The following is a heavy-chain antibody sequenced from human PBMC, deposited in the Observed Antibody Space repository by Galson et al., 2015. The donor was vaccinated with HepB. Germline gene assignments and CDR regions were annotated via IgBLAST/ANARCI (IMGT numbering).Heavy chain of an antibody. CDR2: INTDGTSA. Sequence: SLRLSCAASGFTFSSYWMHWVRQVPGKGLMWVSRINTDGTSAAYADSVKGRFTISRDNAKNTLYLHMNILRAEDTTVYYCARDSFSSTWPYNYNGIDVWGQGTTVIVSS. J-gene: IGHJ6*02. CDR3: ARDSFSSTWPYNYNGIDV. D-gene: IGHD6-13*01. V-gene: IGHV3-74*01. CDR1: GFTFSSYW.